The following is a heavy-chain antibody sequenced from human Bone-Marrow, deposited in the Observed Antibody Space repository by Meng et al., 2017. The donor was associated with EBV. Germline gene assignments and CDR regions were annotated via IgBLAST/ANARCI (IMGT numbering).Heavy chain of an antibody. CDR2: IYHSGST. Sequence: QVELQEPGPGLGKPSGTLCLTCAGSGGPISSSNWWSWVRQPPGKGLEWIGEIYHSGSTNYNPSLKSRVTISVDKSKNQFSLKLSSVTAADTAVYYCARAWSVTSGFDPWGQGTLVTVSS. CDR1: GGPISSSNW. J-gene: IGHJ5*02. V-gene: IGHV4-4*02. D-gene: IGHD2-21*02. CDR3: ARAWSVTSGFDP.